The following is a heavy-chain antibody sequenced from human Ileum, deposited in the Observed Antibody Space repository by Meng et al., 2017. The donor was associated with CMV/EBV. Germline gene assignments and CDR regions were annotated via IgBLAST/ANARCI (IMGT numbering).Heavy chain of an antibody. D-gene: IGHD3-16*01. CDR2: IYSSGSA. CDR3: ARECVGEGSSCQWDYWFDP. V-gene: IGHV4-4*07. CDR1: GGAMNTYC. Sequence: VSAPGQRKPFETPSLTCTVSGGAMNTYCWSWVRQPGGKGLYWIGRIYSSGSANYNPSFGDRVRVSIDTSKNQFSLKMYSVTAADTATYYCARECVGEGSSCQWDYWFDPWGQGILVTVSS. J-gene: IGHJ5*02.